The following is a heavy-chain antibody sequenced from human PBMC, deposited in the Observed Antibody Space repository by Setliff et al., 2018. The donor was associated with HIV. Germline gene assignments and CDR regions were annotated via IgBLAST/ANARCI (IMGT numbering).Heavy chain of an antibody. Sequence: PSETLSLTCTVSGGSNSSYFWSWIRQPPGKGLEWIGYIYTNGSTNYNPSLKSRVTISVDTSKNQFSLKLNAVTAADTAVYYCASGREAVAGALHFDYWGQGPLVTVSS. CDR2: IYTNGST. V-gene: IGHV4-4*08. CDR1: GGSNSSYF. D-gene: IGHD6-19*01. J-gene: IGHJ4*02. CDR3: ASGREAVAGALHFDY.